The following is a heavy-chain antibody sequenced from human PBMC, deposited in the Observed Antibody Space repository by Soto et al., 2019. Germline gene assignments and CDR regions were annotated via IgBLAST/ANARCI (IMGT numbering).Heavy chain of an antibody. J-gene: IGHJ5*02. D-gene: IGHD2-2*01. Sequence: ALSLTCSDSGGCMSSIDYFWSWIRQPPGKGLEWIGFIYHTGTTYYNPSLRSRVTISIDTSKSQFYMKLNSVTAADTAVYYCARVMAAMQNWLDPWGQGTLVTVSS. CDR2: IYHTGTT. CDR1: GGCMSSIDYF. V-gene: IGHV4-30-4*01. CDR3: ARVMAAMQNWLDP.